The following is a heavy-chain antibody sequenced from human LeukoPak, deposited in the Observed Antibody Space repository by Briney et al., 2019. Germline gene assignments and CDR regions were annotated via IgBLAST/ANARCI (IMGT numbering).Heavy chain of an antibody. Sequence: GGSLRLSCAASGFTFSSYAMRWVRQAPGKVLEWVSAISRTSAYIYYSDSVKGRFTISRDNAKNSVYLQIDSLRAEDTAVYYCARDARRYCSDSSCYPGDYWGQGTLVTVSS. V-gene: IGHV3-21*01. J-gene: IGHJ4*02. CDR3: ARDARRYCSDSSCYPGDY. CDR1: GFTFSSYA. D-gene: IGHD2-2*01. CDR2: ISRTSAYI.